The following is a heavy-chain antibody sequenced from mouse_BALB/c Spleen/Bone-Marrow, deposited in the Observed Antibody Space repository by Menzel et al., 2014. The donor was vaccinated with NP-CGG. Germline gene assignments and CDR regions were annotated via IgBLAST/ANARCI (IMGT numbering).Heavy chain of an antibody. Sequence: QVQLQQSGPGPVQPSQSLSITCTVSGFSLTSYGVHWVRQSPRKGLEWLGVIWRGGSTDYNAAFMSRLSITKDNSKSQVFFKMNSLQADDTAIYYCAKNWGYGYAMDYWGQGTSVTVSS. CDR2: IWRGGST. V-gene: IGHV2-5*01. CDR1: GFSLTSYG. D-gene: IGHD3-1*01. J-gene: IGHJ4*01. CDR3: AKNWGYGYAMDY.